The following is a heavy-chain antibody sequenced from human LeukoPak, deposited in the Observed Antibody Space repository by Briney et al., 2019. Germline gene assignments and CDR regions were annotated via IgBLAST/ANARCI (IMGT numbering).Heavy chain of an antibody. D-gene: IGHD6-13*01. CDR3: ARTWVAAGGGNFFDY. Sequence: TSETLSLTCAVSGGSISSGGYSWSWIRQPPGKGLEWIGYIYHSGSAYYNPSLKSRVTISVDTSKNQFSLNLSSVTAADTAVYYCARTWVAAGGGNFFDYWGQGTLVTVSS. CDR2: IYHSGSA. CDR1: GGSISSGGYS. V-gene: IGHV4-30-2*01. J-gene: IGHJ4*02.